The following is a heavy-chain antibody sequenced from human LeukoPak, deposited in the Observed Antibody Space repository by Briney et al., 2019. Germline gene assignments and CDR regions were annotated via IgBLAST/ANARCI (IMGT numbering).Heavy chain of an antibody. J-gene: IGHJ4*02. CDR1: GFTFSNYG. D-gene: IGHD3-16*01. CDR2: IRPKDGTT. V-gene: IGHV3-48*01. Sequence: GGSLRLSCEASGFTFSNYGMNWVRQAPGQGLEWVSYIRPKDGTTHYADSVKGRFTISRDNSKNTLYLQMNSLRAEDTAVYYCSRDYGGFDHWGQGTLVTVS. CDR3: SRDYGGFDH.